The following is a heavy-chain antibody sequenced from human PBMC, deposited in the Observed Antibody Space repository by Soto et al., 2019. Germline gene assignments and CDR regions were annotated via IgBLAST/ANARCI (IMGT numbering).Heavy chain of an antibody. CDR1: GFTFSSYA. V-gene: IGHV3-23*01. J-gene: IGHJ4*02. Sequence: GGSLRLSCAASGFTFSSYAMSWVRQAPGKGLEWVSAISGSGGSTYYADSVKGRFTISRDNSKNTLYLQMNSLRAENTAVYYCAKDCLPIAAAGLFDYWGQGTLVTVSS. D-gene: IGHD6-13*01. CDR2: ISGSGGST. CDR3: AKDCLPIAAAGLFDY.